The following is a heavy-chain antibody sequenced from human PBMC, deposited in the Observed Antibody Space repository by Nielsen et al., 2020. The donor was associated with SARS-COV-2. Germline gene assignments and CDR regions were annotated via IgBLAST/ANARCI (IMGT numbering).Heavy chain of an antibody. D-gene: IGHD1-1*01. CDR1: GFTFSTSW. J-gene: IGHJ4*02. CDR2: ITDDGSTI. Sequence: GGSLRLSCAASGFTFSTSWMHWLRQAPGKGLVWVSGITDDGSTIRYADSVRGRFTVSRDNAKNTLYLHMSSLRAEDTAVYYCARGLGLTNDYWGQGALVTVSS. V-gene: IGHV3-74*01. CDR3: ARGLGLTNDY.